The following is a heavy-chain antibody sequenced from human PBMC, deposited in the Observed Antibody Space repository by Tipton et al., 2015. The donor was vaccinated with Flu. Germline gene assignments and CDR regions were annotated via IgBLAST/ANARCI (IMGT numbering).Heavy chain of an antibody. CDR2: ISSSSSTI. J-gene: IGHJ4*02. Sequence: GSLRLSCAASGFTFSSYSMNWVRQAPGKGLEWVSYISSSSSTIYYADSVKGRFTISRDNSKNTLYLQMNSLRAEDTAVYYCARVGSSSWYYFDYWGQGTLVTVSS. D-gene: IGHD6-13*01. CDR1: GFTFSSYS. V-gene: IGHV3-48*01. CDR3: ARVGSSSWYYFDY.